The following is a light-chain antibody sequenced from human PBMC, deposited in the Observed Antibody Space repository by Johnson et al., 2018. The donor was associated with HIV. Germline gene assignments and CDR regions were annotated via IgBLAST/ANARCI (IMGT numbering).Light chain of an antibody. CDR3: GTWDCSLKV. CDR2: ENN. J-gene: IGLJ1*01. Sequence: QSVLTQPPSVSAAPGQKVTISCSGSSSNIGNNYVSWYQQLPGTAPKLLIYENNKRPSGIPDRFSGSTSGTSATLGITGLQTGDEADYYCGTWDCSLKVFGTGTKVTV. V-gene: IGLV1-51*02. CDR1: SSNIGNNY.